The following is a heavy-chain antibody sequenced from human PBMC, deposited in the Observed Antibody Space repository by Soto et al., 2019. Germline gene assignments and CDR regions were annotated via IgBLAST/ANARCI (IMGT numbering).Heavy chain of an antibody. Sequence: PGGSLRLSCLASGFTVTTNYMGWVRQAPGRGLEWVSVMYPGGDIHYADSVKGRFTISRDTSENTLSLQLNSLTAEDTAVYFCVSRIPAWVFDYWGQGTRVTVS. CDR3: VSRIPAWVFDY. CDR1: GFTVTTNY. J-gene: IGHJ4*01. CDR2: MYPGGDI. D-gene: IGHD7-27*01. V-gene: IGHV3-53*01.